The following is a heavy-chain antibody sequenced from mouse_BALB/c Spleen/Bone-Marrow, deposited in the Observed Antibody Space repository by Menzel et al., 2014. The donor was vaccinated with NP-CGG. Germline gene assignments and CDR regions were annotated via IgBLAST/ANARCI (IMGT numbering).Heavy chain of an antibody. CDR1: GFTFTDYY. V-gene: IGHV7-3*02. CDR2: IRNKANGYTT. Sequence: VQLKDSGGGLVQPGGSLRLSCATSGFTFTDYYISWVRQPPGKALEWLGFIRNKANGYTTEYSASVKGRFTISRDNSQSILYLQMNTLRAGDSATYYCARDRRYDLAWFAYWGQGTLVTVSA. D-gene: IGHD2-14*01. J-gene: IGHJ3*01. CDR3: ARDRRYDLAWFAY.